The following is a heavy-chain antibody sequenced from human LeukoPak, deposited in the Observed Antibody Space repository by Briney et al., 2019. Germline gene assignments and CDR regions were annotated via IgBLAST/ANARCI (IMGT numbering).Heavy chain of an antibody. CDR1: GGSISSYY. J-gene: IGHJ4*02. CDR3: ARESHDFWSGYSHYFDY. V-gene: IGHV4-59*01. CDR2: IYYSGST. Sequence: SETLSLTCTVSGGSISSYYWSWIRQPPGKGLEWIGYIYYSGSTNYNPSLKSRVTISVDTSKNQFSLKLSSVTAADTAVYYCARESHDFWSGYSHYFDYWGQGTLVTVSS. D-gene: IGHD3-3*01.